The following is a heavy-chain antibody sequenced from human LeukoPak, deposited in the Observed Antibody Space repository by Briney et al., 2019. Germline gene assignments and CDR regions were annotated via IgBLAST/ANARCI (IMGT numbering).Heavy chain of an antibody. D-gene: IGHD3-3*01. CDR2: INPNSGGT. V-gene: IGHV1-2*02. Sequence: ASVKVSCKASGYTFTGYYMHWVRQAPGQGLEWMGWINPNSGGTNYAQKFQGRVTMTRDTSISTAYMELSRLRSDDTAVYYCASRSGVRFLEWLTRGYYYYMDVWGKGTTVTVSS. CDR3: ASRSGVRFLEWLTRGYYYYMDV. CDR1: GYTFTGYY. J-gene: IGHJ6*03.